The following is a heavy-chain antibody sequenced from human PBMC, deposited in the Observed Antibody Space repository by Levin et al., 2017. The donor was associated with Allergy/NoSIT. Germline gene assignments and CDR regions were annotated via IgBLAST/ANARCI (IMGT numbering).Heavy chain of an antibody. D-gene: IGHD3-10*01. J-gene: IGHJ4*02. Sequence: GGSLRLPCAASGFTFSSYAMHWVRQAPGKGLEWVAVISYDGSNKYYADSVKGRFTISRDNSKNTLYLQMNSLRAEDTAVYYCARSPAITMVRGAGGGDYWGQGTLVTVSS. CDR3: ARSPAITMVRGAGGGDY. CDR1: GFTFSSYA. V-gene: IGHV3-30*04. CDR2: ISYDGSNK.